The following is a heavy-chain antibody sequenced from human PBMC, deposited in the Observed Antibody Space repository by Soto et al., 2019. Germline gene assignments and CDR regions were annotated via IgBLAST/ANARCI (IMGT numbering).Heavy chain of an antibody. J-gene: IGHJ4*02. CDR1: GFTFSSYG. D-gene: IGHD6-13*01. CDR2: IWYDGSNK. V-gene: IGHV3-33*01. Sequence: QVQLVESGGGVVQPGRSLRLSCAASGFTFSSYGMHWVRQAPGKGLEWVAVIWYDGSNKYYADSVKGRFTISRDNSKNTLYLQMNSLRAEDTAVYYCARDRSSPSLDYWGQGTLVIVSS. CDR3: ARDRSSPSLDY.